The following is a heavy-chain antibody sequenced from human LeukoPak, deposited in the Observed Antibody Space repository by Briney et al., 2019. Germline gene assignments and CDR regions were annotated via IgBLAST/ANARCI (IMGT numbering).Heavy chain of an antibody. CDR2: ITHEGGDA. V-gene: IGHV3-74*01. J-gene: IGHJ5*01. CDR3: ARVLTYFDL. Sequence: GGSLRLSCAGSGFTFSAHWMHWVRQGQGEGLVWVARITHEGGDANYADSVKGRFTISRDNANKVLYLEMNSLTADDTGVYYCARVLTYFDLWGQGTLVTVSS. CDR1: GFTFSAHW.